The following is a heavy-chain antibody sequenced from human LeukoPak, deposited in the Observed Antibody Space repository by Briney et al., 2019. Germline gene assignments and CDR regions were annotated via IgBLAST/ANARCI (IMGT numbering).Heavy chain of an antibody. V-gene: IGHV4-59*01. CDR1: GGSITSYY. CDR3: ARESSKLAPAFDI. Sequence: SETLSLTRTVSGGSITSYYWSWIRQPPGKGLEWIGYIYYSGSTNYNPSLKSRVTISVDTSKNQFSLKLSSVTAADTAVYYCARESSKLAPAFDIWGEGTMVTVSS. D-gene: IGHD6-13*01. CDR2: IYYSGST. J-gene: IGHJ3*02.